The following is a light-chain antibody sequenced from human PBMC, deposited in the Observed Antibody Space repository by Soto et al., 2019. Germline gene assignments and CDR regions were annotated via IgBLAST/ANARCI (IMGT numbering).Light chain of an antibody. V-gene: IGLV2-8*01. J-gene: IGLJ2*01. CDR1: SSDVGGYDR. CDR2: GVT. CDR3: ASYGGRDDMI. Sequence: QSALTQPPSASGAPGQSVTISCTGTSSDVGGYDRVSWFQQHPAKAPKLIIYGVTARISEVPYRFSVSKSGNKASLTVSGLQAEDVADYYCASYGGRDDMIVGGGTAVTVL.